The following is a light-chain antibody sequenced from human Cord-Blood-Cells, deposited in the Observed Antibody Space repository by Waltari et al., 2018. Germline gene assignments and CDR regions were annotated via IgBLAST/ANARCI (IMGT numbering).Light chain of an antibody. Sequence: EIVLTQSPATLSLSPGERATLSCRASQSVSSYLAWYQQKPGQAPRLLIYDASNRATCIPARCSGSGSGTDFTLTISSLEPEDFAVYYCQQRSNWPRYSFGQGTKLEIK. CDR2: DAS. CDR1: QSVSSY. V-gene: IGKV3-11*01. J-gene: IGKJ2*03. CDR3: QQRSNWPRYS.